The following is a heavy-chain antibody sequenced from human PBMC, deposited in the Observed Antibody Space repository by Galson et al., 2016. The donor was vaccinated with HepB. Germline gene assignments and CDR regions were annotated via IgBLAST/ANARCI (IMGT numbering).Heavy chain of an antibody. V-gene: IGHV3-23*01. D-gene: IGHD5-12*01. J-gene: IGHJ4*02. CDR2: ISGSGANT. Sequence: SLRLSCASSEFTFDNYAMSWVRQAPGKGLEWVSGISGSGANTHYADSVRDRFTISRDNSENTLYPQMDSLRADDTAVYYCAKDQDNSGVFYFDYWGRGTLVIVSS. CDR1: EFTFDNYA. CDR3: AKDQDNSGVFYFDY.